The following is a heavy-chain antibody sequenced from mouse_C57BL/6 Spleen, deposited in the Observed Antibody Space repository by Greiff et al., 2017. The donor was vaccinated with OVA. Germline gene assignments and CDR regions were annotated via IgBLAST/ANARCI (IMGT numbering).Heavy chain of an antibody. V-gene: IGHV1-82*01. CDR2: IYPGDGDT. CDR3: AIPGAQATDYYAMDY. D-gene: IGHD3-2*02. Sequence: QVQLQQSGPELVKPGASVKISCKASGYAFSSSWMNWVKQRPGKGLEWIGRIYPGDGDTNYNGKFKGKATLTADKSSSTAYMQLSSLTSEDSAVYFCAIPGAQATDYYAMDYWGQGTSVTVSS. CDR1: GYAFSSSW. J-gene: IGHJ4*01.